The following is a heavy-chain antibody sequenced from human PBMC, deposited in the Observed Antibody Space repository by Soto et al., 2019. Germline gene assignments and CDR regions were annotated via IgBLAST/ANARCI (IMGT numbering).Heavy chain of an antibody. CDR3: ARFLSGYSYGTGLDY. CDR2: IYNAGNT. CDR1: GFSVSSNH. J-gene: IGHJ4*02. Sequence: EVQLVETGGGLIQPGGSLRLSCAASGFSVSSNHMSWVRQAPGKGLEWVSVIYNAGNTYYTDSVKGRFTISRYNSKNTLNLQMNSLRAEDTAVYYCARFLSGYSYGTGLDYWGQGTLVTVSS. D-gene: IGHD5-18*01. V-gene: IGHV3-53*02.